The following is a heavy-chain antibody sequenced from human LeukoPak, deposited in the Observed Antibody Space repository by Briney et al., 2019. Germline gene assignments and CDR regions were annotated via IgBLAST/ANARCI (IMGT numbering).Heavy chain of an antibody. Sequence: SETLSLTCTVSGGSISRYYWSWIRLPPGKGLEWIGYIYYSGSTNYNPSLKSRVTISVDTSKNQFSLKLSSVTAADTAVYYCARGGDIVVVSAAIDYYYYYYMDVWGKGSTVTVSS. J-gene: IGHJ6*03. CDR2: IYYSGST. CDR3: ARGGDIVVVSAAIDYYYYYYMDV. CDR1: GGSISRYY. D-gene: IGHD2-2*01. V-gene: IGHV4-59*01.